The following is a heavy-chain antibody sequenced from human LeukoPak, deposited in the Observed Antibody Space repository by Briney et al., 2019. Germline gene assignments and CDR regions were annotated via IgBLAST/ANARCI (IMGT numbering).Heavy chain of an antibody. CDR2: INHSGST. CDR1: GGSFSGYY. D-gene: IGHD3-3*01. CDR3: ARTQTYYDFWSGYSPLDY. Sequence: IPSETLSLTCAVYGGSFSGYYWSWIRQPPGKGLEWIGEINHSGSTNYNPSLKSRVTISVDTSKNQFSLKLSSVTAADTAVYYCARTQTYYDFWSGYSPLDYWGQGTLVTVSS. J-gene: IGHJ4*02. V-gene: IGHV4-34*01.